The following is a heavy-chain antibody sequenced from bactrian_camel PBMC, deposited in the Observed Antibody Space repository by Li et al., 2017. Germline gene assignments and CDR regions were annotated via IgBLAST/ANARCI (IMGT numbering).Heavy chain of an antibody. D-gene: IGHD4*01. CDR3: SGTWGPADVRY. CDR2: LASDGST. CDR1: TYTFD. J-gene: IGHJ6*01. V-gene: IGHV3S55*01. Sequence: VQLVESGGGSVQAGGSLNLSCVASTYTFDMAWFRQAPGKEREGVVALASDGSTWYADSVKGRFTISKDDLKDTLYYCAAECPIGNMVRILGSGTWGPADVRYWGQGTQVTVS.